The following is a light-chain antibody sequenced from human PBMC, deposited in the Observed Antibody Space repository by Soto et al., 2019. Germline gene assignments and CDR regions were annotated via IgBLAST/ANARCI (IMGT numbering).Light chain of an antibody. CDR2: GAS. CDR1: QVIGSRY. J-gene: IGKJ2*01. Sequence: EIVMTQSPGTLSLSPGERATISCRASQVIGSRYLAWYHQKSGQAPRLLIYGASSRATGIPDRFSGSGSGTEFTLTISRLEPADFGVYYCQQFGSSIPHTFGQGTKLEIK. CDR3: QQFGSSIPHT. V-gene: IGKV3-20*01.